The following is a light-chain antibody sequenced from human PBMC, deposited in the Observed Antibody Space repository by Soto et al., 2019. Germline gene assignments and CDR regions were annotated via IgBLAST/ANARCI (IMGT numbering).Light chain of an antibody. V-gene: IGLV1-44*01. J-gene: IGLJ3*02. CDR3: AVWDDSLNGWV. Sequence: QSVVTQPPSASGTPGQRVTISCSGSSSNIGTNAVNWCQQLPGTAPRLLIYSNDQRPPGVPDRFSGSKSGTSASLGISGLQSEDEADYFFAVWDDSLNGWVFGGGTKLTVL. CDR2: SND. CDR1: SSNIGTNA.